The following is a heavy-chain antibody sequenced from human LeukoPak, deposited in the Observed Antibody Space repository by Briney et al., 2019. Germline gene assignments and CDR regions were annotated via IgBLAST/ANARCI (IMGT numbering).Heavy chain of an antibody. V-gene: IGHV4-38-2*02. Sequence: SETLSLTCTVSGYSINSGHYWGWIRQPPGKGLEWIGNIYHSGSTFYNPSLKSRVTISVDRSKNQFSLKLSSVTAADTAVYYCARGLTGSGWYPLFDYWGQGTLVTVSS. CDR2: IYHSGST. J-gene: IGHJ4*02. CDR1: GYSINSGHY. D-gene: IGHD6-19*01. CDR3: ARGLTGSGWYPLFDY.